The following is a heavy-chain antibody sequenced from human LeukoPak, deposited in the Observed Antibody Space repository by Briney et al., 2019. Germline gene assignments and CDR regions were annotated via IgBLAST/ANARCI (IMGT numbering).Heavy chain of an antibody. V-gene: IGHV4-59*06. CDR3: ARGYYYDSSGYYFDAFDI. CDR1: GGSISSYY. D-gene: IGHD3-22*01. Sequence: PSETLSLTCTVSGGSISSYYWSWIRQHPGKGLEWIGYIYYSGSTYYNPSLKSRVTISVDTSKNQFSLKLSSVTAADTAVYYCARGYYYDSSGYYFDAFDIWGQGTMVTVSS. CDR2: IYYSGST. J-gene: IGHJ3*02.